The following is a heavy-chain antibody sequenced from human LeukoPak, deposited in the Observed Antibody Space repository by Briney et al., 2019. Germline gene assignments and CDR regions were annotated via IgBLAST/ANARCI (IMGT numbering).Heavy chain of an antibody. D-gene: IGHD3-10*01. CDR3: AKSGSYVSGSSSHLYYYYYYMDV. Sequence: PGGSLRLSCAASGFTFSSYGMSWVRQAPGKGLEWVSGISGSGVSTYYADSVKGRFTISRDNSKNTLYLQINSLRAEDTAVYYCAKSGSYVSGSSSHLYYYYYYMDVWGKGTTVTISS. CDR2: ISGSGVST. CDR1: GFTFSSYG. V-gene: IGHV3-23*01. J-gene: IGHJ6*03.